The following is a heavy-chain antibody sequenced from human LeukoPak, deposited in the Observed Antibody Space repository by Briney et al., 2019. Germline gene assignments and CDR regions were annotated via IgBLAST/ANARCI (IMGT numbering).Heavy chain of an antibody. Sequence: GGSLRLSCAASGFTFSSYSMNWVRQAPGKGLEWVSVIYSGGSTYYADSVKGRFTISRDNSKNTLYLQMNSLRAEDTAVYYCARLPGAGDLDAFDIWGQGTMVTVSS. D-gene: IGHD7-27*01. CDR3: ARLPGAGDLDAFDI. J-gene: IGHJ3*02. CDR1: GFTFSSYS. V-gene: IGHV3-53*01. CDR2: IYSGGST.